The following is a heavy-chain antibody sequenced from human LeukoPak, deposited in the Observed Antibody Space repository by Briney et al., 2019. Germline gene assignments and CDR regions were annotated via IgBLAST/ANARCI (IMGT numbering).Heavy chain of an antibody. V-gene: IGHV3-53*01. Sequence: PGGSLRLSCAASGFTFSNYEMNWVRQAPGKGLEWVSLIRGDTFKSYSDSVKGRFSISRDDYRNTLYLHMSRLRAEDTAVYYCVRDKGVGPAERFDYWGQGTMVTVSS. CDR1: GFTFSNYE. CDR2: IRGDTFK. D-gene: IGHD3-3*01. CDR3: VRDKGVGPAERFDY. J-gene: IGHJ4*02.